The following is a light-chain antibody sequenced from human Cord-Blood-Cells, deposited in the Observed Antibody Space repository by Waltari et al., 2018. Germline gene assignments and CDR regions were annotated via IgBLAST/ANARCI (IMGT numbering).Light chain of an antibody. CDR3: CSYAGSYSYV. J-gene: IGLJ1*01. CDR2: DVS. V-gene: IGLV2-11*01. CDR1: SSDVGGDNY. Sequence: QSALTQPRSVSGSPGQSVTISCTGTSSDVGGDNYVSWYQQHPGKAPKLMIYDVSKRPSGVPDRFSGSKSGNPASLTISGLQAEDEADYYCCSYAGSYSYVFGTGTKVTVL.